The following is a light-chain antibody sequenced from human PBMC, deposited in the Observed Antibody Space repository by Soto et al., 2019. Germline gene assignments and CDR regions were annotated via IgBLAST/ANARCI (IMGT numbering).Light chain of an antibody. CDR1: QSVTNNY. Sequence: EVVLTQSPGTLSLAQGERATLSCRASQSVTNNYLAWYQQRPGQAPRLLIFGSSDRATGIPDRFSGSGSGTDFTLTISRLEPEDFAVYYCHQYGSSPPYTFGQGTKLEIK. CDR2: GSS. V-gene: IGKV3-20*01. CDR3: HQYGSSPPYT. J-gene: IGKJ2*01.